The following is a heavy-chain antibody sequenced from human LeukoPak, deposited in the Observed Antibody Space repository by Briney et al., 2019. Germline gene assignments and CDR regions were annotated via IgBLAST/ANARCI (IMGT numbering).Heavy chain of an antibody. CDR1: ELTFNSNW. J-gene: IGHJ4*02. D-gene: IGHD6-19*01. Sequence: PGGSLRLACAASELTFNSNWMPWVRQAPGKGLVWVSRINSDGSTTNYADSVKGRFTISRDNAKNTLYLQMNSLRAEDTAVYYCTSYTSGWNWGQGTLVTVSS. CDR3: TSYTSGWN. CDR2: INSDGSTT. V-gene: IGHV3-74*01.